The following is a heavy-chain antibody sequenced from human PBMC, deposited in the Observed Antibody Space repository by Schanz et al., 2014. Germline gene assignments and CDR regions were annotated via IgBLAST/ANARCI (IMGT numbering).Heavy chain of an antibody. D-gene: IGHD3-10*01. Sequence: VQLLESGGGLVQPGGSLRLSCAASGFMFSSYGMHWARQAPGKGLEWVGVISYNGSKKSYADSVKGRFTISRDNSKNTLYLQMNSLRPEDTAVYYCARGGFGEVSYFDYWGQGTLVTVSS. CDR1: GFMFSSYG. CDR2: ISYNGSKK. V-gene: IGHV3-30*03. J-gene: IGHJ4*02. CDR3: ARGGFGEVSYFDY.